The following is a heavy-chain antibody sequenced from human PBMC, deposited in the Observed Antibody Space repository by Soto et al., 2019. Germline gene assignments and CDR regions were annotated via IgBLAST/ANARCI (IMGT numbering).Heavy chain of an antibody. J-gene: IGHJ4*02. CDR1: GCTFSNYE. D-gene: IGHD5-12*01. Sequence: EVQLVESGGGLVQPGGSLRLSCAASGCTFSNYEMNWVRQAPGKGLEWLSIIGSSGDTTYYADSVKGRLTISRDNPKNSLYLRMNGLRVEDTAVYHCARGGISGYDFWGQGTLVTVSS. CDR2: IGSSGDTT. V-gene: IGHV3-48*03. CDR3: ARGGISGYDF.